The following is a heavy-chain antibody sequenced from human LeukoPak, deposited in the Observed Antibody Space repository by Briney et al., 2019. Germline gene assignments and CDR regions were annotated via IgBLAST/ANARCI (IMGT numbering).Heavy chain of an antibody. J-gene: IGHJ4*02. V-gene: IGHV1-18*03. D-gene: IGHD1-26*01. CDR3: ARGRGGSYKYYFDY. CDR1: GYTFTSYG. Sequence: ASVKVSCKASGYTFTSYGISWVRQVPGQGLEWMGWISAYNGNTNYAQKFQGRVTMTTDTSTSTAYMELSSLRSEDMAVYYCARGRGGSYKYYFDYWGQGTLVTVSS. CDR2: ISAYNGNT.